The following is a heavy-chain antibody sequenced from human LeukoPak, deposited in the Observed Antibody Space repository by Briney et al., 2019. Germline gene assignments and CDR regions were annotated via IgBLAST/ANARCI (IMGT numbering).Heavy chain of an antibody. J-gene: IGHJ4*02. D-gene: IGHD3-22*01. V-gene: IGHV3-23*01. Sequence: GGSLRLSCAACGFTFKTYAMSWVRQAPGKGLEWVSTISDSGGSTYYADSVKGRFTISRDNSKNTLYLQMNSLRAEDTAVYYCARDTSFITMMGWGQGTLVTVSS. CDR1: GFTFKTYA. CDR2: ISDSGGST. CDR3: ARDTSFITMMG.